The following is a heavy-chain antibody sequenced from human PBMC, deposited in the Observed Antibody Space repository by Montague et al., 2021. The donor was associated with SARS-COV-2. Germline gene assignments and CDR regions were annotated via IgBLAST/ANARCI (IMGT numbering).Heavy chain of an antibody. CDR3: ARGGVGSRRDMAFDY. V-gene: IGHV4-39*01. D-gene: IGHD1-26*01. CDR1: GGSISSSSYY. CDR2: IYYSGST. Sequence: SETLSLTCTVSGGSISSSSYYWGWIRQPPGKGLEWIGRIYYSGSTYYNPSLKSRVTISVDTSKNQFSLKLSSVTAADTAVYYCARGGVGSRRDMAFDYWGQGTLVTVSS. J-gene: IGHJ4*02.